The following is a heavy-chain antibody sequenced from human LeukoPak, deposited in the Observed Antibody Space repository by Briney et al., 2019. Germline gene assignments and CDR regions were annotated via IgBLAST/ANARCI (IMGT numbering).Heavy chain of an antibody. J-gene: IGHJ4*02. CDR3: ARAGGYGLIDY. D-gene: IGHD5-18*01. CDR2: IYHSGTTYSGST. CDR1: GASMSKYY. V-gene: IGHV4-39*07. Sequence: PSETLSLTCNVSGASMSKYYWVWIGQPPGKGLEWIGSIYHSGTTYSGSTYYNPSLKSRVTISLDTSKNQFSLKVGSMTAADTAVYYCARAGGYGLIDYWGQGTMVTVSS.